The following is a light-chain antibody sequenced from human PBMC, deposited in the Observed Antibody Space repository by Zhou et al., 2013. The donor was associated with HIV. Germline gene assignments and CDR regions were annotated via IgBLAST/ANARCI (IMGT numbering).Light chain of an antibody. Sequence: DIQMTQSPSSLSASVGDRVTIYCQASQDITTSLVWYQQKPGRAPKLLIHGADRLERGVPSRFSGSGSGTDFTFTISSLQPEDFSTYYCHQYENLPPTFGGGTRVDVK. CDR3: HQYENLPPT. V-gene: IGKV1-33*01. CDR2: GAD. J-gene: IGKJ4*01. CDR1: QDITTS.